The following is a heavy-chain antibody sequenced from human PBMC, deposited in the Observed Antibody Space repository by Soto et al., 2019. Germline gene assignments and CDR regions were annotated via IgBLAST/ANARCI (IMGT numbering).Heavy chain of an antibody. CDR2: IGPDRGGT. Sequence: QVQLVQSGAEVKKSGASVKVSCKASGYTFTGYYIHWVRQAPGQGLEWMGEIGPDRGGTRYAPKLQGRVPMTRDTSISTVYMELSNLSPDDTAVYYCGRGRSGEVVVFYWGQGTLVTVYS. J-gene: IGHJ4*02. CDR3: GRGRSGEVVVFY. V-gene: IGHV1-2*02. CDR1: GYTFTGYY. D-gene: IGHD3-16*02.